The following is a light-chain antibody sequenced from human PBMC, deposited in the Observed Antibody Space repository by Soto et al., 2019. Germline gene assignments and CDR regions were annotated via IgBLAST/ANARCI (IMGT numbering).Light chain of an antibody. CDR1: SSDVGGYNY. CDR2: DVS. J-gene: IGLJ1*01. CDR3: SSYTSSTSYV. V-gene: IGLV2-14*01. Sequence: SALTQPASVSDSPGQAITISCTGTSSDVGGYNYVSWYQHHPGKAPRLMIYDVSNRPSGVSNRFSGSKSGNTASLIISGLQAEDEADYYCSSYTSSTSYVFGTGTKVTVL.